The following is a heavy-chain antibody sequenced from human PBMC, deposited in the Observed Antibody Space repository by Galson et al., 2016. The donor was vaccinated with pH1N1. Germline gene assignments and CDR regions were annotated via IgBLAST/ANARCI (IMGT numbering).Heavy chain of an antibody. CDR3: AHNRQRSGGTYDRPFDY. D-gene: IGHD1-26*01. CDR2: SYWDGDK. Sequence: PALVKPTQTLTLTCYFSGFSLRTSGVGVGWIRQSPGKALEWLALSYWDGDKRYSPSMKRRLPITKDTSKNPMVLTMTNKDPVDTTTYYCAHNRQRSGGTYDRPFDYWGQGTLVTVSS. V-gene: IGHV2-5*02. CDR1: GFSLRTSGVG. J-gene: IGHJ4*02.